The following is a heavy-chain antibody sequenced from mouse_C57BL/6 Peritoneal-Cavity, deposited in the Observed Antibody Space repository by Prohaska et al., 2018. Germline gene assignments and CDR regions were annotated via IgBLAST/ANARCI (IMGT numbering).Heavy chain of an antibody. D-gene: IGHD1-1*01. Sequence: EVQLQQSGAELVRPGASVKLSCTASGFNIKDYYMHWVKQRPEQGLEWIGRIDPEDGDTEYAPKFQGKATMTADTSSNTAYLQLSSLTSEETAGYYCTTVIITVAATGFEYWGQGTTPTVSS. CDR1: GFNIKDYY. CDR2: IDPEDGDT. CDR3: TTVIITVAATGFEY. J-gene: IGHJ2*01. V-gene: IGHV14-1*01.